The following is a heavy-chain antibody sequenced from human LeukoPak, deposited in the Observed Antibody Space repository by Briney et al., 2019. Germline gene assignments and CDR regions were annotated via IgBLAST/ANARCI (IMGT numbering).Heavy chain of an antibody. CDR3: AKGGGYSTLNHFDY. CDR2: ISYDGSNK. V-gene: IGHV3-30*18. D-gene: IGHD1-26*01. Sequence: GRSLRLSCAASGFTFSSYGMHWVRQAPGKGLEWAAVISYDGSNKYYADSVKGRFTISRDNSKNTLYLQMNSLRAEDTAVYYCAKGGGYSTLNHFDYWGQGTLVTVSS. J-gene: IGHJ4*02. CDR1: GFTFSSYG.